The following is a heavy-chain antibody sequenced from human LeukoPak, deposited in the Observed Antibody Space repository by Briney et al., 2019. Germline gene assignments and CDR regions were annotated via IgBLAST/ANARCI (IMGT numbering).Heavy chain of an antibody. J-gene: IGHJ3*02. CDR2: ISSSSSYI. D-gene: IGHD3-10*01. CDR1: GFTFSSYS. V-gene: IGHV3-21*01. Sequence: GGSLRLSCAASGFTFSSYSMNWVRQAPGKGLEWVSSISSSSSYIYYADSVKGRFTISRDNAKNSLYLQMNSLRAEDTAVYYRARRRPPIVRGSAIDAFDIWGQGTMVTVSS. CDR3: ARRRPPIVRGSAIDAFDI.